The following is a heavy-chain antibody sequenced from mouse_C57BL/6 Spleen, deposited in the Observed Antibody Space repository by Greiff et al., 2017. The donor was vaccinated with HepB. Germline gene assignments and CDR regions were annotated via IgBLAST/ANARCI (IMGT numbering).Heavy chain of an antibody. D-gene: IGHD1-1*01. CDR1: GFTFSDAW. V-gene: IGHV6-6*01. CDR2: IRNKANNHAT. J-gene: IGHJ2*01. CDR3: TGITTVANFDY. Sequence: EVQLVESGGGLVQPGGSMKLSCAASGFTFSDAWMDWVRQSPEKGLEWVAEIRNKANNHATYYAESVKGRFTISRDDSKSSVYLQMNSLRAEDTGIYYCTGITTVANFDYWGQGTTLTVSS.